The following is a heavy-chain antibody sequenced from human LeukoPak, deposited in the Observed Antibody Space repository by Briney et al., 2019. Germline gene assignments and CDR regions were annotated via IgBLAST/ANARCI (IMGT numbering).Heavy chain of an antibody. CDR2: ISHDGII. V-gene: IGHV3-74*01. J-gene: IGHJ4*02. Sequence: GGSLRLSCETAGFTFSSYVMHWVRRTPGKGLVWVSRISHDGIISYADSVKSRFTISRDNAKNTLILQMNSLRVEDTAVYYCARDWVYKIDYWGRGTLVTVSS. CDR1: GFTFSSYV. CDR3: ARDWVYKIDY. D-gene: IGHD5-24*01.